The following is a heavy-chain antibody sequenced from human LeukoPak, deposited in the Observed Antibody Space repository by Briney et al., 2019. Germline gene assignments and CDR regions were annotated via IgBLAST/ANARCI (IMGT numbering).Heavy chain of an antibody. Sequence: GASVKVSCKASGYTFTSYAMHWVRQAPGQRLEWMGWINAGNGNTKYSQKFQGRVTITRDTSASTAYMELSSLRSEDTAVYYCARVPTMVRGPYYCYGMDVWGQGTTVTVSS. CDR2: INAGNGNT. V-gene: IGHV1-3*01. D-gene: IGHD3-10*01. J-gene: IGHJ6*02. CDR1: GYTFTSYA. CDR3: ARVPTMVRGPYYCYGMDV.